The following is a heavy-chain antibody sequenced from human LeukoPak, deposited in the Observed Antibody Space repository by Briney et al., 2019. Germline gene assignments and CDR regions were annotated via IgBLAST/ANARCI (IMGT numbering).Heavy chain of an antibody. J-gene: IGHJ4*02. V-gene: IGHV4-34*01. Sequence: SETLSLTCAVYGGSFSGYYWSWIRQPPGKGLEWIGEINHSGSTNYNPSLKSRVTISVDTSKNQSSLKLSSVTAADTAVYYCARGRYYYGSGSYYNGWGQGTLVTVSS. CDR3: ARGRYYYGSGSYYNG. CDR2: INHSGST. CDR1: GGSFSGYY. D-gene: IGHD3-10*01.